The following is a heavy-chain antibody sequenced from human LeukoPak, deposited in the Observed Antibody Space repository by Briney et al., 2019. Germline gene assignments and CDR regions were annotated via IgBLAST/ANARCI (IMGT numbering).Heavy chain of an antibody. CDR1: GFTFSSYE. D-gene: IGHD3-10*01. CDR2: ISSSGSTI. CDR3: ARDKQLVRGVPDYYYGMDV. Sequence: PGGSLRLSCAASGFTFSSYEMNWVRQAPGKGLEWVSYISSSGSTIYYADSVKGRFTISRDNAKNSLYLQMNSLRAEDTAVYYCARDKQLVRGVPDYYYGMDVWGQGPRSPSP. V-gene: IGHV3-48*03. J-gene: IGHJ6*02.